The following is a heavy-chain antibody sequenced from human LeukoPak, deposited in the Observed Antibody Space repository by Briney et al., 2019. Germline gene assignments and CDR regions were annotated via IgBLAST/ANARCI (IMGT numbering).Heavy chain of an antibody. D-gene: IGHD1-26*01. CDR2: IYTSGGT. V-gene: IGHV4-4*07. Sequence: SETLSLTCTVSGGSISSYYWSWIRQPAGKGLDWVGRIYTSGGTHYTPSLTRGDTMSVDTSKNQFSLKLSSVTAADTAVYYCARMISSGSYPACFDPWGQGTLVTVSS. J-gene: IGHJ5*02. CDR3: ARMISSGSYPACFDP. CDR1: GGSISSYY.